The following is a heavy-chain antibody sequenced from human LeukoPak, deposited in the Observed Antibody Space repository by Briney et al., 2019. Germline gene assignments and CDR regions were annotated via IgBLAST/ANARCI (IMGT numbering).Heavy chain of an antibody. V-gene: IGHV3-30*02. CDR2: IRYDGSNK. CDR3: AKEPEGYQLLWGFDP. J-gene: IGHJ5*02. CDR1: GFTFSSYG. D-gene: IGHD2-2*01. Sequence: PGGSLRLSCAASGFTFSSYGMHWVRQAPGKGLEWVAFIRYDGSNKYYADSVKGRFTISRDNSKNTLYLQMNSLRAEDTAVYYCAKEPEGYQLLWGFDPWGQGTLVTVSS.